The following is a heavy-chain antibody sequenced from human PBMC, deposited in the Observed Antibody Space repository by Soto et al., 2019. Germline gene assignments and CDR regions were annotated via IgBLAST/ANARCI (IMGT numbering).Heavy chain of an antibody. CDR2: ITSSSSNFT. CDR1: GLDFSDYY. D-gene: IGHD5-12*01. CDR3: VRDRGYSGYTY. J-gene: IGHJ4*02. Sequence: QVHLAESGGGLVKPGGSLRLSCAASGLDFSDYYMSWIRQAPGKGPEWVAYITSSSSNFTNYADSVKGRFTISRDNAKNSVYLQMNSLTAEDTALYYCVRDRGYSGYTYWGQGTLVTVSA. V-gene: IGHV3-11*06.